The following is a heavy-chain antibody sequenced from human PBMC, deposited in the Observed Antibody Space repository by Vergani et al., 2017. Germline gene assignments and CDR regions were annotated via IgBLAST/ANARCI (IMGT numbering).Heavy chain of an antibody. CDR3: ARHSTVEWLVKLGWIDP. CDR2: IYYSGST. V-gene: IGHV4-39*01. CDR1: GASIISSNYY. J-gene: IGHJ5*02. D-gene: IGHD6-19*01. Sequence: QLQLQESGPGLVKPSATLSLTCSASGASIISSNYYWCWIRQPPGKGLEWIASIYYSGSTYYTPSLKSRVTRSVDTSKNQFSLKLSSVTAADTAVYFCARHSTVEWLVKLGWIDPWGEGILVTVSS.